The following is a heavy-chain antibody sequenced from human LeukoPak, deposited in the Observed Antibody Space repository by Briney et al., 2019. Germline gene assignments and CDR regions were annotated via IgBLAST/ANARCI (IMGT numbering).Heavy chain of an antibody. CDR2: IIPIFGTA. CDR3: ARDRPVTADDYGDLPDRN. V-gene: IGHV1-69*06. Sequence: SVKVSCKASGGTFSSYAISWVRQAPGQELEWMGGIIPIFGTANYAQKFQGRVTITADKSTSTAYMELSSLRSEDTAVYYCARDRPVTADDYGDLPDRNWGQGTLVTVSS. D-gene: IGHD4-17*01. J-gene: IGHJ4*02. CDR1: GGTFSSYA.